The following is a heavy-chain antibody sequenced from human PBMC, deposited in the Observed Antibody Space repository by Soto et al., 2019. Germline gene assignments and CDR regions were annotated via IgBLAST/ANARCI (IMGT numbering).Heavy chain of an antibody. CDR1: GGSISSGDYY. CDR2: IYYSGST. Sequence: SETLSLTCTVSGGSISSGDYYWSWIRQPPWKGLEWIGYIYYSGSTYYNPSLKSRVTISVDTSKNQFSLKLSSVTVADTAVYYCARTLGYCSSTSCYILDYWGQGXLVTVYS. J-gene: IGHJ4*02. CDR3: ARTLGYCSSTSCYILDY. D-gene: IGHD2-2*02. V-gene: IGHV4-30-4*01.